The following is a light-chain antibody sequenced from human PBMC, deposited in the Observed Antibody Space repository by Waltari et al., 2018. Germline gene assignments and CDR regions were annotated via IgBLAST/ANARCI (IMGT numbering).Light chain of an antibody. V-gene: IGKV3-20*01. CDR2: DAS. CDR1: QSVGKS. CDR3: QHYVNLPVT. J-gene: IGKJ1*01. Sequence: EIVLTQSPGTLSLSPGERATLSCRASQSVGKSLAWYQQRPGQAPRLLIYDASTRATGVPGRFSGSGFGTDFSLAISSLEAEDFGVYFCQHYVNLPVTFGQGTKVEI.